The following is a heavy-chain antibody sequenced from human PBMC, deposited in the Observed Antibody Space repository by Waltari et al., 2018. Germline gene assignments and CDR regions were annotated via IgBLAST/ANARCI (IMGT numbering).Heavy chain of an antibody. J-gene: IGHJ3*02. CDR2: IIPILCTA. V-gene: IGHV1-69*01. Sequence: QVQLVQSGAEVKKPGSSVKFSCKASGGTFSSYAISWVRQAPGQRLEWMGGIIPILCTANYAQKFQGRVTITADESTSTAYMELSSLRSEDTAVYYCARDPRFWSGYSFDIWGQGTMVTVSS. D-gene: IGHD3-3*01. CDR3: ARDPRFWSGYSFDI. CDR1: GGTFSSYA.